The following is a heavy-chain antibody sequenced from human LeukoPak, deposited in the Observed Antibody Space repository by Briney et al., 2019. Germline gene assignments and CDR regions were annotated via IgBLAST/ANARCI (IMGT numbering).Heavy chain of an antibody. D-gene: IGHD2-15*01. CDR2: IYYSGST. J-gene: IGHJ4*02. V-gene: IGHV4-59*08. Sequence: PSETLSLTCTVSGGSISSYYWSWIRQPPGKGLEWIGYIYYSGSTKYNPSLKSRVTISVDTSERQFSLKLSSVTAADTAAYYCARTHCSGGSCYSPYFDYWGQGTLVTVSS. CDR1: GGSISSYY. CDR3: ARTHCSGGSCYSPYFDY.